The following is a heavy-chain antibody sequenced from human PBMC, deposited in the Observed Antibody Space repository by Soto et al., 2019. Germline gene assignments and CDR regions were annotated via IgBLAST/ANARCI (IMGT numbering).Heavy chain of an antibody. CDR1: GGSISSSSYY. J-gene: IGHJ6*02. V-gene: IGHV4-39*01. CDR2: IYYSGST. Sequence: SETLSLTCTVSGGSISSSSYYWGWIRQPPGKGLEWIGSIYYSGSTYYNPSLKSRVTISVDTSKNQFSLKLSSVTAADTAVYYCARPYYASGSYYNYYYYGMDVWGQGTTVTVSS. D-gene: IGHD3-10*01. CDR3: ARPYYASGSYYNYYYYGMDV.